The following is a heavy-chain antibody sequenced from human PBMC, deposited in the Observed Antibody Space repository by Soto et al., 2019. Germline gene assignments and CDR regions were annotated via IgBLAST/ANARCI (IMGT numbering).Heavy chain of an antibody. CDR1: GYTFTSYY. Sequence: QVQLVQSGAEVKKPGASVKVSCKASGYTFTSYYMHWVRQAPGQGLEWMGIINPSGGSTSYAQKFQGRVTMTRDTSTRTVYMELSSLRSEDTAVYYCAAYGSGSDLIDYWGQGTLVSVSS. D-gene: IGHD3-10*01. CDR3: AAYGSGSDLIDY. V-gene: IGHV1-46*01. J-gene: IGHJ4*02. CDR2: INPSGGST.